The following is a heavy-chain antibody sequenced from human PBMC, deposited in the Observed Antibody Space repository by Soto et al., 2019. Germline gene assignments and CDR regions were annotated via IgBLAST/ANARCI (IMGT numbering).Heavy chain of an antibody. CDR3: ARHGQGPYSSSWYGYFDY. D-gene: IGHD6-13*01. CDR2: IYYSGST. Sequence: QVQLQESGPGLVKPSETLSLTCTVSGGSISSYYWSWIRQPPGKGLEWIGYIYYSGSTNYNPSLKSRVTISVDTSKTQFSLKLSSVTAADTAVYYCARHGQGPYSSSWYGYFDYWGQGTLVTVSS. V-gene: IGHV4-59*08. J-gene: IGHJ4*02. CDR1: GGSISSYY.